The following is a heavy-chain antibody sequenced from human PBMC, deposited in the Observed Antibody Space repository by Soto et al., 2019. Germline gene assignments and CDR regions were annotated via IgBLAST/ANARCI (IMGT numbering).Heavy chain of an antibody. CDR1: GFTFSNYG. J-gene: IGHJ4*02. V-gene: IGHV3-30*02. CDR2: VWLDGGNK. CDR3: APQAFDY. Sequence: GGSLRLSCAASGFTFSNYGMHWVRQAPGKGLEWVAFVWLDGGNKYYADSVRDRFTISRVNSKNTLYLQMNSLRAEDTAVYHCAPQAFDYWGQGTLVTVSS.